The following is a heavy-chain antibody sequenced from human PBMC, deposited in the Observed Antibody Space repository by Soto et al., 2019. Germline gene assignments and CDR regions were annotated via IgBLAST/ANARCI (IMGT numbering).Heavy chain of an antibody. J-gene: IGHJ5*02. CDR1: GYTFTSYG. CDR2: ISAYNGNT. Sequence: ASVKVSCKASGYTFTSYGISWVRQAPGQGLEWMGWISAYNGNTNYAQKLQGRVTMTTDTSTSTAYMELRSLRSDDTAVYYCARVGITGATVSGFDPWGQGTLVTVSS. D-gene: IGHD1-7*01. CDR3: ARVGITGATVSGFDP. V-gene: IGHV1-18*01.